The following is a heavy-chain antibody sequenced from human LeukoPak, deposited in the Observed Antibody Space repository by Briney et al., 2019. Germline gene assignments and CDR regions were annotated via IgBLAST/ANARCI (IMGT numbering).Heavy chain of an antibody. D-gene: IGHD1-26*01. CDR1: GFPFSSYV. Sequence: GGSLRLSCVASGFPFSSYVMNWVRQAPGKGLEWVSSISGGGGTTYYADSVKGRFTISRDNSKNTLYLQMNSLRAEDTAVYYCARDLIVGATGLDYWGQGTLVTVSS. V-gene: IGHV3-23*01. CDR2: ISGGGGTT. J-gene: IGHJ4*02. CDR3: ARDLIVGATGLDY.